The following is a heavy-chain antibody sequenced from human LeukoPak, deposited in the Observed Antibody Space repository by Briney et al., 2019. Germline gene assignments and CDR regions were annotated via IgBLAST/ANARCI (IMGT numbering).Heavy chain of an antibody. CDR3: ARFGSNIVARFDY. D-gene: IGHD5-12*01. J-gene: IGHJ4*02. V-gene: IGHV4-59*01. Sequence: SETLSLTCTVSGGSITGYYWIWIRQPPGKGLEWIGYIYYSGSTNYNPSLKSRVTISVDTSKNQFSLKLSSVTAEDPAFYYCARFGSNIVARFDYWGQGTLVTVSS. CDR1: GGSITGYY. CDR2: IYYSGST.